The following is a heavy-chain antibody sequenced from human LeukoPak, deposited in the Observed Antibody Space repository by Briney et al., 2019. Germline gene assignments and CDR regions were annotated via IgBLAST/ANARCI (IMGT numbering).Heavy chain of an antibody. CDR1: GFTVSSNY. CDR2: IYSGGST. J-gene: IGHJ4*02. V-gene: IGHV3-53*01. Sequence: GGSLRLSCAASGFTVSSNYMSWVRQAPGKGLEWVSVIYSGGSTNYADSVKGRFTISRDNSKNTLYLQMNSLRAEDTAVYYCARVVRVMHFDYWGQGTLVTVSS. D-gene: IGHD3/OR15-3a*01. CDR3: ARVVRVMHFDY.